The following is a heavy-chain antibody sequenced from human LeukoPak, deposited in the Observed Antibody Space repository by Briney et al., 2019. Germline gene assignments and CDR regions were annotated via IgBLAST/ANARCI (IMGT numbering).Heavy chain of an antibody. Sequence: GGSLRLSCAASGFTFSSYGIHWVRQAPGKGLEWVAVVSSDGSNRYYADSVKGRFTISRDTSKNMVYLQMNSLGAEDTAVYYCARGYSSSWLGYFDYWGQEPWSPSPQ. D-gene: IGHD6-13*01. CDR1: GFTFSSYG. V-gene: IGHV3-30*03. CDR3: ARGYSSSWLGYFDY. J-gene: IGHJ4*01. CDR2: VSSDGSNR.